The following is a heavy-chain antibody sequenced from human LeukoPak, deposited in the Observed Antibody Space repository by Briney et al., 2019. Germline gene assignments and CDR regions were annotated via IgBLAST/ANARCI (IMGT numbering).Heavy chain of an antibody. CDR2: FYFSGST. CDR3: ARLMRGSYRMDV. Sequence: SETLSLTCTVSGGSISSSSYYWGWIRQPPGKGLEWIGSFYFSGSTYYNPSLKSRVTISVDTSKNQFSLKLSSVTAADTAVYYCARLMRGSYRMDVWGKGTTVTVSS. V-gene: IGHV4-39*01. J-gene: IGHJ6*04. D-gene: IGHD1-26*01. CDR1: GGSISSSSYY.